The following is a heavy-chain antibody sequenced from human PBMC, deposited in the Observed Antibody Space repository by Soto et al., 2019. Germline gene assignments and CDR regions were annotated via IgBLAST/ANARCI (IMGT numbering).Heavy chain of an antibody. Sequence: QLQLQESGPGLVKPSETLSITCTVSGGSVNSTNYYWGWIRQPPGKGLEWIGSIYNSATTYYNPSLKSRVTISVDTSKNLFSLNLNAVTAADTAMYYCGRVVIAASAHPDFDYWGQGTLVTVSS. D-gene: IGHD2-15*01. CDR3: GRVVIAASAHPDFDY. CDR1: GGSVNSTNYY. J-gene: IGHJ4*02. CDR2: IYNSATT. V-gene: IGHV4-39*01.